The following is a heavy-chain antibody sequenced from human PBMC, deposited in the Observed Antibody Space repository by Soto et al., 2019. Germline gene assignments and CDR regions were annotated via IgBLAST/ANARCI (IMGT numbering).Heavy chain of an antibody. CDR2: IKQDGGEK. CDR3: ARDGGGNCSGGSCPTTEY. CDR1: GFTFSSYW. Sequence: EVQLVESGGGLVQPGGSLRLSCAASGFTFSSYWMSWVRQAPGKGLEWVANIKQDGGEKYYVDSVKGRFTISRDNAKNPLYLQMNSLRAEDTDVYYCARDGGGNCSGGSCPTTEYWGQGTLVTVSS. D-gene: IGHD2-15*01. V-gene: IGHV3-7*01. J-gene: IGHJ4*02.